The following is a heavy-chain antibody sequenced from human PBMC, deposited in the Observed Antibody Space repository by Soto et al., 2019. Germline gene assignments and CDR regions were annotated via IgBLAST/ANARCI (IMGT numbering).Heavy chain of an antibody. D-gene: IGHD2-2*01. CDR2: ISDSGST. J-gene: IGHJ5*01. Sequence: GGSLRLSCTASGFTFSRYAMSWVRQAPGKGLEWVSTISDSGSTYYAESVKGRFTISRDNSKDTLYLQMSSLSAEDTAVYYCEKGPVPAAIHVVNWFDFWGQGTLVTVSS. V-gene: IGHV3-23*01. CDR3: EKGPVPAAIHVVNWFDF. CDR1: GFTFSRYA.